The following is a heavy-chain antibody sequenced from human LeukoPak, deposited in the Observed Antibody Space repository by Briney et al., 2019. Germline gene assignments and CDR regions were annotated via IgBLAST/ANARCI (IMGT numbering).Heavy chain of an antibody. Sequence: SETLSLTCTVSGGSISSRGYYWGWIRQPPGKGLEWIGSMYYSGSTYYNPSLKSRVTISVDTSKNHFSLKLSSVTAADTAVYYCARHLRITMVRGVITDVAFDIWGQGTMVTVSS. V-gene: IGHV4-39*01. CDR3: ARHLRITMVRGVITDVAFDI. J-gene: IGHJ3*02. CDR2: MYYSGST. D-gene: IGHD3-10*01. CDR1: GGSISSRGYY.